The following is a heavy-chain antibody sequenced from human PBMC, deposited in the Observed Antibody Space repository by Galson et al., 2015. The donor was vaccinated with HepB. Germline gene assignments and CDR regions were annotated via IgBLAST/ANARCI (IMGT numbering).Heavy chain of an antibody. D-gene: IGHD3-10*01. Sequence: SVKVSCKASGGTFSSYTISWVRQAPGQGLEWMGRIIPILGIANYAQKFQGRVTITADKSTSTAYMELSSLRSEDTAVYYCARDPPMVRGSIYGMDVWGQGTTVTVSS. J-gene: IGHJ6*02. CDR2: IIPILGIA. CDR1: GGTFSSYT. V-gene: IGHV1-69*04. CDR3: ARDPPMVRGSIYGMDV.